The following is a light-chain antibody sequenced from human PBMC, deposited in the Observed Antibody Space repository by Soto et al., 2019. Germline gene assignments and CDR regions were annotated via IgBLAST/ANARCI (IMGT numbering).Light chain of an antibody. CDR2: EAS. V-gene: IGKV1-5*03. Sequence: DIQMTQSPSTLSASVGDRVTITCRASQSISDSLAWYQQKPGTAPKLLIYEASNLKSGVPSRFSGSGSGTEYTLTISSLQPDDFASYYCQQDNGYWTFGQGTKVEIK. CDR1: QSISDS. J-gene: IGKJ1*01. CDR3: QQDNGYWT.